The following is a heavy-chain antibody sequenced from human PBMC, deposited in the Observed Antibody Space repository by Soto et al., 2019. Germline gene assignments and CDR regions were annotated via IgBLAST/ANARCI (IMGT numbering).Heavy chain of an antibody. CDR1: GFSFTGYY. Sequence: ASVKVSCKASGFSFTGYYIHWLRQAPGQGLEWMGWINAHSGGTEYAQKFQGRVTLTRDTSISTAYMTLSSLRSDDTAIYYCAKDLTRQLAYWLDPWGRGTQVTVPQ. D-gene: IGHD6-6*01. CDR3: AKDLTRQLAYWLDP. CDR2: INAHSGGT. V-gene: IGHV1-2*02. J-gene: IGHJ5*02.